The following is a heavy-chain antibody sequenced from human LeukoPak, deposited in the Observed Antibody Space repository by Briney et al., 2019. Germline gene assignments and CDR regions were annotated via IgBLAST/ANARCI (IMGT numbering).Heavy chain of an antibody. D-gene: IGHD2-21*01. CDR1: GGSISSSSYY. CDR3: ANSLAYCGGDCYLNAFDI. V-gene: IGHV4-61*02. Sequence: SETLSLTCTVSGGSISSSSYYWSWIRQPAGRGLEWIGRIYTSGSTNYNPSLKSRVTISVDTSKNQFSLKLSSVTAADTAVYYCANSLAYCGGDCYLNAFDIWGQGTMVTVSS. J-gene: IGHJ3*02. CDR2: IYTSGST.